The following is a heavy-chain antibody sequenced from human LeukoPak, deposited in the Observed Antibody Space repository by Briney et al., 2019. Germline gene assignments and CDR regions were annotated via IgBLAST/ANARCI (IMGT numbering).Heavy chain of an antibody. Sequence: PSETLSLTCTVSGDSINSYYWGWIRQSPGKGLESIGYAYYTGSTTYNPSLKSRVTISVDKSKNQFSLKLSSVTAADTAVYYCARAAYTSGFYFFDPWGQGTLVTVSS. CDR3: ARAAYTSGFYFFDP. V-gene: IGHV4-59*01. J-gene: IGHJ5*02. CDR2: AYYTGST. CDR1: GDSINSYY. D-gene: IGHD3-22*01.